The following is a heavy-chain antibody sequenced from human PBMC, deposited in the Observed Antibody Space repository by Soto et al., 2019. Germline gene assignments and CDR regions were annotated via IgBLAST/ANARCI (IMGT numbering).Heavy chain of an antibody. CDR1: GYTFTNYY. Sequence: QVQLVQSGAEVKKPGASVTVSCKASGYTFTNYYLHWVRQAPGQGLEWMGIINPSGGSTNYAQKFQGRVTMTRDTSTSTVYMELRSLTSEDTAVYYCARDGGSAVTTFSGYRGQGTLVTVSS. CDR2: INPSGGST. CDR3: ARDGGSAVTTFSGY. V-gene: IGHV1-46*01. J-gene: IGHJ4*02. D-gene: IGHD4-17*01.